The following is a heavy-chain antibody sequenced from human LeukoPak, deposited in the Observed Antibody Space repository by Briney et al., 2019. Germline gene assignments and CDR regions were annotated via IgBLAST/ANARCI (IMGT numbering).Heavy chain of an antibody. J-gene: IGHJ4*02. Sequence: QPGGSLRLSCAASGFTFSSHWMSWVRQAPGKGLEWVANINQDGSEKYYVDSVRGRFTISRDNAKNSLYPQMNSLRVEDTAVYYCARDHVVDGLVFDYWGQGALVTVSS. CDR1: GFTFSSHW. V-gene: IGHV3-7*01. D-gene: IGHD2-15*01. CDR3: ARDHVVDGLVFDY. CDR2: INQDGSEK.